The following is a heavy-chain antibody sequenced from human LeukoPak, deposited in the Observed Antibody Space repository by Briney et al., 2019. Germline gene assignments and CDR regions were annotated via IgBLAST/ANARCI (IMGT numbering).Heavy chain of an antibody. V-gene: IGHV4-4*09. D-gene: IGHD1-1*01. CDR3: ARRRGTTGTPYYYYYMDV. Sequence: SETLSLTCTVSGGSISSYYWSWIRQPPGKGLEWIGYIYTSGSTNYNPSLKSRVTISVDTSKNQFALKLSSVTAADTAVYYCARRRGTTGTPYYYYYMDVWGKGTTVTVSS. CDR1: GGSISSYY. J-gene: IGHJ6*03. CDR2: IYTSGST.